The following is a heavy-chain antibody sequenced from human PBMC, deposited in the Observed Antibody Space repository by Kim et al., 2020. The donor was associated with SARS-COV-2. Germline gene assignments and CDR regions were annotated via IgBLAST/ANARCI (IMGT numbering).Heavy chain of an antibody. D-gene: IGHD3-3*01. V-gene: IGHV1-69*13. CDR2: IIPIFGTA. CDR3: AMPFLFTILKGGMDV. CDR1: GGTFSSYA. J-gene: IGHJ6*02. Sequence: SVKVSCKASGGTFSSYAISWVRQAPGQGLEWMGGIIPIFGTANYAQKFQGRVTITADESTSTAYMELSSLRSEDTAVYYCAMPFLFTILKGGMDVWGQGTTVTVSS.